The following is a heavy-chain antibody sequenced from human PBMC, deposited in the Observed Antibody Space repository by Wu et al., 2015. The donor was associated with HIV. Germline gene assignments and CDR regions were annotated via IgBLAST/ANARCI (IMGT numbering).Heavy chain of an antibody. CDR1: GATFTSYA. J-gene: IGHJ3*02. CDR3: ATYPGVDTAMVGAFDI. Sequence: QVQLLQSGTEVKNPGSSVRVSCKASGATFTSYALSWVRQAPGQGLEWMGRLIPMYGPANYAQKFQGRVTITADESTSTAYMDVSSLRSEDTAIYYCATYPGVDTAMVGAFDIWGQGTMVTVSS. CDR2: LIPMYGPA. D-gene: IGHD5-18*01. V-gene: IGHV1-69*13.